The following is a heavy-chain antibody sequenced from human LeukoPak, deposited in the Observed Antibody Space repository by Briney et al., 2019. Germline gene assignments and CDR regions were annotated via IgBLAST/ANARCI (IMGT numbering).Heavy chain of an antibody. CDR3: ARHASPYSSNYYFDY. D-gene: IGHD6-13*01. CDR1: GYSFLSHW. CDR2: IYPGDSDT. Sequence: GESLKISCKGSGYSFLSHWIGWVRQMPGKGLEWMGIIYPGDSDTRYNPSFQGQVTVSADKSISTAYLQWSSLKASDTAMYYCARHASPYSSNYYFDYWGQGALVTVSS. V-gene: IGHV5-51*01. J-gene: IGHJ4*02.